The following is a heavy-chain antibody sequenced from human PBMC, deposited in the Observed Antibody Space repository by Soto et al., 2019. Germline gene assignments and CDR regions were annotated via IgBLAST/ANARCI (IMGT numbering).Heavy chain of an antibody. CDR2: ISNDGRRK. J-gene: IGHJ4*02. CDR1: GFSLSTNT. CDR3: ARVATAMNYDF. V-gene: IGHV3-30*04. Sequence: QAGGSLRLSCAASGFSLSTNTMHWVRQVPGKGLEWVASISNDGRRKYYADFVKGRFTISRDTANNILYLEMNSLRAEDTSLYYCARVATAMNYDFCGQGTQVT.